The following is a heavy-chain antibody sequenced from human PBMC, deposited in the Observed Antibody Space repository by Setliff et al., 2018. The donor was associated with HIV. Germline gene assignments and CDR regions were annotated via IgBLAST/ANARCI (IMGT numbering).Heavy chain of an antibody. CDR3: AREIQFSATTYYYYYMDD. Sequence: PSETLSLTCTVSGGSISSYYWSWIRQPAGKGLEWIGRIYVSGRTNYNPSLKSRVTLSVDTSKNQFSLKVTSVTAADTAVYYCAREIQFSATTYYYYYMDDWGRGTTVTVSS. V-gene: IGHV4-4*07. CDR1: GGSISSYY. J-gene: IGHJ6*03. D-gene: IGHD5-18*01. CDR2: IYVSGRT.